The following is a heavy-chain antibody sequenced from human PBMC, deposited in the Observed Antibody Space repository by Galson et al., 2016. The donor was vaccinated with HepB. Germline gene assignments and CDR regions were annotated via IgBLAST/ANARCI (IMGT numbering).Heavy chain of an antibody. CDR2: ITPIFGTA. CDR3: ARVLGSGWYEPHLVFDQ. D-gene: IGHD6-19*01. J-gene: IGHJ4*02. V-gene: IGHV1-69*06. Sequence: SVKVSCKASGGTFSNYGTTWVRQAPGQGLEWMGRITPIFGTANYAQKFQGRVTITADKSTSTAYMELSSLRSEDTAVYYCARVLGSGWYEPHLVFDQWGQGTLVTVSS. CDR1: GGTFSNYG.